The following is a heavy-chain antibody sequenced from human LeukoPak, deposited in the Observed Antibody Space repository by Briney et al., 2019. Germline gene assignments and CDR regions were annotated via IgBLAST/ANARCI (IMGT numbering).Heavy chain of an antibody. V-gene: IGHV4-31*03. D-gene: IGHD1-26*01. Sequence: SQTLSLTCTVSGGSISSGGYYWSWIRQHPGKGLEWIGYIYYSGSTYYNPSLKSRVTISVDRSKNQFSLKLSSVTAADTAVYCCARGLGVGATELGYWGQGTLVTVSS. J-gene: IGHJ4*02. CDR1: GGSISSGGYY. CDR2: IYYSGST. CDR3: ARGLGVGATELGY.